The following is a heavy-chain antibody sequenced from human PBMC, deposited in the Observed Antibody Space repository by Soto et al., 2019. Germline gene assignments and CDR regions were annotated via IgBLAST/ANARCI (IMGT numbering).Heavy chain of an antibody. V-gene: IGHV3-53*02. J-gene: IGHJ5*01. Sequence: EVQLVESGGGLVQPGGSLSLSCAASGFSVSSNYMNWVRQAPGGGLEWVSVIYSGGNTYNAGSVTDRFTISRDNSKNTLYLQMDCLRAEDTAVYYCATGVDLAARAWCDSWGQGTLVTVSS. CDR1: GFSVSSNY. CDR2: IYSGGNT. CDR3: ATGVDLAARAWCDS. D-gene: IGHD6-6*01.